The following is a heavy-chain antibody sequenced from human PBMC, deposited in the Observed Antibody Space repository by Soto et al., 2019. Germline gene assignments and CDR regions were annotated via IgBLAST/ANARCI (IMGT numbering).Heavy chain of an antibody. Sequence: SETLSLTCTVSGGSISSGGYFWSWIRQHPGKGLEWIGNIYYSGRTYYNPSLESRVAISVDTSKNEFTLKVNSVTAADTAMYYCARFATEENHKLESWYAFDFCGQGTLVTVYS. CDR3: ARFATEENHKLESWYAFDF. CDR1: GGSISSGGYF. D-gene: IGHD6-13*01. V-gene: IGHV4-31*03. J-gene: IGHJ4*02. CDR2: IYYSGRT.